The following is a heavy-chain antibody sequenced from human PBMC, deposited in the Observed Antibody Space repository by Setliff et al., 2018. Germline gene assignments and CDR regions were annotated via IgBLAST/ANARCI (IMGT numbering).Heavy chain of an antibody. CDR2: INHRGSA. V-gene: IGHV4-34*01. CDR1: GGTFSDYY. D-gene: IGHD6-6*01. J-gene: IGHJ4*02. CDR3: ARGRNVAARLLDS. Sequence: SETLSLTCTAYGGTFSDYYWTWIRQPPGKGLEWIGEINHRGSANYNPSLKGRVTISVDTSRDQFSLKFISMIAADTAVYYCARGRNVAARLLDSWGQGTLVTVS.